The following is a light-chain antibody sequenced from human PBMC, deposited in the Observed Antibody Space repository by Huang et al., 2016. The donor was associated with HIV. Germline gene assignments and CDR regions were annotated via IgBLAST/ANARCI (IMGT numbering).Light chain of an antibody. Sequence: EIVLTQSPATLSLSPGERATLSCRASQSVNIFLAWYQQKPGQAPRLLIYDTSNRATGIPARFSGSGSGTDFTLTISSLEPEYFAVYYCQQRNNWLTFGGGTRVEIK. CDR1: QSVNIF. J-gene: IGKJ4*01. V-gene: IGKV3-11*01. CDR3: QQRNNWLT. CDR2: DTS.